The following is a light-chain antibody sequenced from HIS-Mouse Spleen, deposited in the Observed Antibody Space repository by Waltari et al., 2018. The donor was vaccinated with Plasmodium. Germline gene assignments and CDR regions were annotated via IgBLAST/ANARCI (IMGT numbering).Light chain of an antibody. CDR3: GTWDSSLSAGVV. CDR1: SSNIGNNY. J-gene: IGLJ2*01. Sequence: QSVLTQPPSVSAAPGQKVTISCSGSSSNIGNNYVSWYQQLPGTAPKLLIYDNKNRPTGFPARVSGSKSGTSATLGITGLQTGDEADYYCGTWDSSLSAGVVFGGGTKLTVL. CDR2: DNK. V-gene: IGLV1-51*01.